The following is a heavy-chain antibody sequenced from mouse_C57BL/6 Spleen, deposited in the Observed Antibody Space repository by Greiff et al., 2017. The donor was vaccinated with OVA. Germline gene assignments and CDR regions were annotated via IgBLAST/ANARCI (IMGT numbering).Heavy chain of an antibody. V-gene: IGHV1-12*01. Sequence: QVQLQQSGAELVRPGASVKMSCKASGYTFTSYNMNWVKQTPRQGLEWIGAIYPGNGDTSYNQKFKGKATLTLDTSSSTAYIQLSSLTSEDSAVYFCARVYYYGSSHFVSWGQGTTLTVSS. CDR2: IYPGNGDT. D-gene: IGHD1-1*01. J-gene: IGHJ2*01. CDR1: GYTFTSYN. CDR3: ARVYYYGSSHFVS.